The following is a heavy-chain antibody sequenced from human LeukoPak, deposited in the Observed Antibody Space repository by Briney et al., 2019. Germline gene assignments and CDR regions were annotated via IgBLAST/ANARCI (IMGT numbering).Heavy chain of an antibody. Sequence: GGSLRLSCAASGFTFSSYSMNWVRQAPGKGREWGSYISISSSTIYYADSVKGRFTISRDNAKNSLYLQMNSLRAEDTAVYYCARGNIGYCSSTSCYEGDYWGQGTLVTVSS. CDR1: GFTFSSYS. V-gene: IGHV3-48*01. D-gene: IGHD2-2*01. CDR2: ISISSSTI. CDR3: ARGNIGYCSSTSCYEGDY. J-gene: IGHJ4*02.